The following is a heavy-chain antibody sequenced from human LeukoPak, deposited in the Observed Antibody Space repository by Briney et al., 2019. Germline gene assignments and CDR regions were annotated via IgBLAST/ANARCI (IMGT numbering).Heavy chain of an antibody. V-gene: IGHV4-34*01. CDR1: GGSFSGYY. Sequence: SETLSLTCAVYGGSFSGYYWSWIRQPPGKGLEWIGEINHSGSTNYNPSLKSRVTISVDTSKNQFSLKLSSVTAADTAVYYCARATYYDFWSGYYYYYYYMDVWGKGTTVTISS. CDR3: ARATYYDFWSGYYYYYYYMDV. D-gene: IGHD3-3*01. J-gene: IGHJ6*03. CDR2: INHSGST.